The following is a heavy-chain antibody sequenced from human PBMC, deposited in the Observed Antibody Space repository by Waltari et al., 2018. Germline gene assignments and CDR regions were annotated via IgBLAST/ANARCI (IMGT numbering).Heavy chain of an antibody. D-gene: IGHD6-6*01. CDR2: IIPILGIA. V-gene: IGHV1-69*02. CDR1: GGTFSSYT. Sequence: QVQLVQSGAEVKKPGSSVTASCKASGGTFSSYTISWVRQAPGQGLEWMGRIIPILGIANYAQKFQGRVTITADKSTSTAYMELSSLRSEDTAVYYCARGSSSSWAIWGQGTMVTVSS. CDR3: ARGSSSSWAI. J-gene: IGHJ3*02.